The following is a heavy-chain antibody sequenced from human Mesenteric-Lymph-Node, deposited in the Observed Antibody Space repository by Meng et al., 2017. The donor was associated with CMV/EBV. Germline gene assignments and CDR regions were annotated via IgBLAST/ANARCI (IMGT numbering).Heavy chain of an antibody. CDR2: IRYDGSNK. CDR1: GFTFSSYG. Sequence: GGSLRLSFAASGFTFSSYGMHWVRQAPGKGLEWVAFIRYDGSNKYYADSVKGRFTISADKSISTAYLQWSSLKASDTAMYYCARPLLSSSHDGDYWGQGTLVTVSS. D-gene: IGHD2-15*01. V-gene: IGHV3-30*02. J-gene: IGHJ4*02. CDR3: ARPLLSSSHDGDY.